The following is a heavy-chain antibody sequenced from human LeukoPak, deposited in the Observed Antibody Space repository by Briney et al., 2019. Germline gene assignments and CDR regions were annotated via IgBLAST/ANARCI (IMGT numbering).Heavy chain of an antibody. CDR1: GFTFSSYS. CDR3: ARVIWSGYYQIDY. J-gene: IGHJ4*02. D-gene: IGHD3-3*01. Sequence: GGSLRLSCAASGFTFSSYSMNWVRQAPGKGLEWVSYIRSGGSITRYADYVRGRFTISRDNAKNSLYLQMNSLGAEDTAVYYCARVIWSGYYQIDYWGQGTLVTVSS. V-gene: IGHV3-48*01. CDR2: IRSGGSIT.